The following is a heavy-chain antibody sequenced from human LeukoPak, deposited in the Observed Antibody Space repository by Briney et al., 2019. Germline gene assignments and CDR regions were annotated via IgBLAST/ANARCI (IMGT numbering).Heavy chain of an antibody. CDR1: GYTFTSYG. Sequence: ASVKVSCKASGYTFTSYGISWVRQAPGQGLEWMGWISAYNGNTNYAQKLQGRVTLTTDTSTSTAYMELRSLTSDDTAVYYCVRVPPHGQVDGDFDYWGQGTRVTVSS. CDR2: ISAYNGNT. V-gene: IGHV1-18*01. CDR3: VRVPPHGQVDGDFDY. J-gene: IGHJ4*02. D-gene: IGHD2-15*01.